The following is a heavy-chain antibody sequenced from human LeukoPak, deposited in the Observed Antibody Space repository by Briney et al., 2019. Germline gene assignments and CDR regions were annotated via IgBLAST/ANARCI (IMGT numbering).Heavy chain of an antibody. CDR2: IKYDGTEN. V-gene: IGHV3-7*01. CDR3: ARMGLVLDSSGSYDAFDI. D-gene: IGHD3-22*01. J-gene: IGHJ3*02. CDR1: GFTFSNYW. Sequence: QPGGSLRLSCAASGFTFSNYWMSWVRQAPGKGLEWVANIKYDGTENYYVDSVRGRFTISRDNAKNSLYLQMNSLRAEDTAVYYCARMGLVLDSSGSYDAFDIWGQGTMVTVSS.